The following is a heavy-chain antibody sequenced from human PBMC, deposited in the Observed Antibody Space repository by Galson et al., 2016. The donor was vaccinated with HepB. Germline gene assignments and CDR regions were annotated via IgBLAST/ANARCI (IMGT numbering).Heavy chain of an antibody. CDR1: GGSFSGGTYY. CDR3: ARGTDRAKVGDY. V-gene: IGHV4-61*02. Sequence: LSLTCTVSGGSFSGGTYYWSWIRQPAGKGLEWIGRIYASGITNYNPSLKSRVTMSLDMSKNQFSLKLTSVTAADTAVYYCARGTDRAKVGDYWGQGTLVTVSS. D-gene: IGHD2-2*01. CDR2: IYASGIT. J-gene: IGHJ4*02.